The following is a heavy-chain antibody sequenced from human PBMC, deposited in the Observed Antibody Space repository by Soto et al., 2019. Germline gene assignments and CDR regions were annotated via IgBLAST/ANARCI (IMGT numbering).Heavy chain of an antibody. CDR2: IWYDGSNK. J-gene: IGHJ3*02. CDR3: ARDQISAVGDDAFDI. V-gene: IGHV3-33*01. Sequence: VQLVESGGGVVQPGRSLRLSCAASGFTFSSYGMHWVRQAPGKGLEWVAVIWYDGSNKYYADSVKGRFTISRDNSKNTRYLQMNSLRAEDTAVYYCARDQISAVGDDAFDIWGQGTMVTVSS. D-gene: IGHD3-10*01. CDR1: GFTFSSYG.